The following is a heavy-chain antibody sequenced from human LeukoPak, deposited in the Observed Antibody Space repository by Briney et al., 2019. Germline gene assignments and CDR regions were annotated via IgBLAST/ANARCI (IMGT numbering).Heavy chain of an antibody. V-gene: IGHV3-23*01. J-gene: IGHJ6*02. CDR2: ISGRGGST. Sequence: GGSLRLSCAASGFTFSSYAMSWGRQAPGKGLEWVSAISGRGGSTYYADSVKGRVTISRDNSKKTLYLQRNSRRAEEKAGCYCATHHPYCSSTSCYSYYSYGMDVWGQGTTVTVSS. D-gene: IGHD2-2*01. CDR3: ATHHPYCSSTSCYSYYSYGMDV. CDR1: GFTFSSYA.